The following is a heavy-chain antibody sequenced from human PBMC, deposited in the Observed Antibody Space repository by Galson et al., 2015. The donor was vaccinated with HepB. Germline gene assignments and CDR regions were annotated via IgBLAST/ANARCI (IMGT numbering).Heavy chain of an antibody. J-gene: IGHJ4*02. CDR1: GFTFGDYA. V-gene: IGHV3-49*03. CDR2: IRSKAYGGTT. Sequence: SLRLSCAASGFTFGDYAMNWFRQTPGKGLEWVGFIRSKAYGGTTEYAASVKGRFTISRDDSKSIAYLQMNRLKTEDTAVYYCARDFWSGYYKGANWGQGTLVTVSS. CDR3: ARDFWSGYYKGAN. D-gene: IGHD3-3*01.